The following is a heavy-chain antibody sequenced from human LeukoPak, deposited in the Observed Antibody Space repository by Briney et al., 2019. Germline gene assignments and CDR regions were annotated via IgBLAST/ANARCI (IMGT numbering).Heavy chain of an antibody. V-gene: IGHV4-34*12. CDR2: IVQSGNT. CDR1: GGSFSGYY. CDR3: ARFGSSTWYKGAFDI. Sequence: SETLSLTCAVYGGSFSGYYWSWTRQPPGKGLEWIGEIVQSGNTKYNPSLKSRVNLSVDTSKNQISLNLTSVTAADTAVYYCARFGSSTWYKGAFDIWGQGTMVTVAS. J-gene: IGHJ3*02. D-gene: IGHD6-13*01.